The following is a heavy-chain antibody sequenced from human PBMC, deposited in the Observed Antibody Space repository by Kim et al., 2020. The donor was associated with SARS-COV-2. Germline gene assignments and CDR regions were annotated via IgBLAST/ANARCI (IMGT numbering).Heavy chain of an antibody. CDR3: ARCLDDGGNVPIGYYYYGMDV. V-gene: IGHV4-38-2*02. CDR2: IYHSGST. D-gene: IGHD2-15*01. J-gene: IGHJ6*02. Sequence: SETLSLTCTVSGYSISSGYYWGWIRQPPGKGLEWIGSIYHSGSTYYNPSLKSRVTISVDTSKNQFSLKLSSVTAADTAVYYCARCLDDGGNVPIGYYYYGMDVWGQGTTVTVSS. CDR1: GYSISSGYY.